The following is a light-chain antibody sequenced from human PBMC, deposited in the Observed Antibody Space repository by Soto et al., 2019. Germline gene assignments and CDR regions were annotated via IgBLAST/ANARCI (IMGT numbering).Light chain of an antibody. V-gene: IGKV1-39*01. Sequence: IQMTQSPSSLSASVGDRVTISCRASQSISSHLNWYQQKPGKVPKLLIYGASSLHSGVPSRFSGSGSGTDFTLTISSLQPEDFATYYCQQTYLTPWTFGQGTKVDIK. CDR1: QSISSH. CDR2: GAS. J-gene: IGKJ1*01. CDR3: QQTYLTPWT.